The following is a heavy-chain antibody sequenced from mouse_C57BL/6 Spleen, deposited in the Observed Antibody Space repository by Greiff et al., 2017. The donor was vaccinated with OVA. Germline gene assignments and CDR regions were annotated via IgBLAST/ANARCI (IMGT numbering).Heavy chain of an antibody. D-gene: IGHD3-3*01. CDR1: GFNIKDYY. J-gene: IGHJ4*01. CDR2: IDPADGET. Sequence: EVQLQQPGAELVRPGASVKLSCTASGFNIKDYYMHWVKQRTEQGLEWIGRIDPADGETQYAQKFQGKATITADTSSNKAYLQLSSLTSEDTAVYYCALLGAMDYWGQGTSVTVSS. V-gene: IGHV14-2*01. CDR3: ALLGAMDY.